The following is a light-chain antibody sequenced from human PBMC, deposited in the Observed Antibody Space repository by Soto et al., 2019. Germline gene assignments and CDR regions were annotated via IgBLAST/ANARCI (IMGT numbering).Light chain of an antibody. J-gene: IGKJ4*01. CDR3: QQYGDLPLT. V-gene: IGKV1-33*01. Sequence: DIQMTQSPTSLSASVGDRVTITCQARHDIGNYLSWYQQKLGNAPKLLIYDATNLETGVPPRFSGSGSGTDCSLTITSLQPGDFATYSCQQYGDLPLTFGGRTKVEIK. CDR2: DAT. CDR1: HDIGNY.